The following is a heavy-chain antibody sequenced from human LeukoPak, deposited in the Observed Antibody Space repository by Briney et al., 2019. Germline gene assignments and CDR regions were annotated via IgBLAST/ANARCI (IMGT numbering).Heavy chain of an antibody. Sequence: SVKVSCTASGYTFTSYGVSWVRQAPGQGLEWMGWISAYNGNTNYAQKLPGRVTMTTDTSTSTAYMELRSLRSDDTAVYYCARGRGARGYSYYTGQENWFDPWGQGTLVTVSS. CDR2: ISAYNGNT. D-gene: IGHD5-18*01. J-gene: IGHJ5*02. V-gene: IGHV1-18*04. CDR3: ARGRGARGYSYYTGQENWFDP. CDR1: GYTFTSYG.